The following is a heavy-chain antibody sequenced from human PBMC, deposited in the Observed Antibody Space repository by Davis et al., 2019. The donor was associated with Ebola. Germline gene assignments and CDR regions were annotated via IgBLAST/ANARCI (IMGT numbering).Heavy chain of an antibody. D-gene: IGHD7-27*01. Sequence: GESLKISCAASGFTFSSYAMSWVRQAPGKGLEWVSAISGSGGSTYYADSVKGRFTISRDNSKNTLYLQMNSLRAEDTAVYYCAKRRGTGDYYWYFDIWGRGTLVTVSS. V-gene: IGHV3-23*01. CDR1: GFTFSSYA. J-gene: IGHJ2*01. CDR3: AKRRGTGDYYWYFDI. CDR2: ISGSGGST.